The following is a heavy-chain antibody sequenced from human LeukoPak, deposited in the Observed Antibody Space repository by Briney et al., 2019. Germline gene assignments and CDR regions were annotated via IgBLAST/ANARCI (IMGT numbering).Heavy chain of an antibody. J-gene: IGHJ4*02. Sequence: SETLSLTCTASGYSISSGYYWGWIRQPPGKGLEWIGSIYHSGSTYYNPSLKSRVTISVDTSKNQFSLKLSSVTAADTAVYYCARAVSPLGGRAFDYWGQGTLVTVSS. CDR1: GYSISSGYY. D-gene: IGHD3-16*01. CDR3: ARAVSPLGGRAFDY. V-gene: IGHV4-38-2*02. CDR2: IYHSGST.